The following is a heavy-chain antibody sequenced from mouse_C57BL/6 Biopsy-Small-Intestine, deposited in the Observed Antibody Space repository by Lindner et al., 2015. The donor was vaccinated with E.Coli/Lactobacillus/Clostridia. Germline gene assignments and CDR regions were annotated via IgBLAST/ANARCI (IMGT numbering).Heavy chain of an antibody. J-gene: IGHJ1*01. V-gene: IGHV1-82*01. CDR2: IYPGDGDI. CDR3: ARGGSFSNFRYFDV. Sequence: VQLQESGPELVKPGASVKISCKTSGYAFSSSWMNWVKQRPGKGLEWIGRIYPGDGDIFYNGKFKGKATLTADKSSSTAYMQLSSLTSEDSAVYFCARGGSFSNFRYFDVWGAGTTVTVSS. CDR1: GYAFSSSW. D-gene: IGHD2-5*01.